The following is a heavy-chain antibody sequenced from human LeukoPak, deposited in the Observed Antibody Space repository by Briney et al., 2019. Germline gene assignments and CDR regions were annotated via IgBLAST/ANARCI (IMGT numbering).Heavy chain of an antibody. CDR3: AKDRGAVTGITFDY. Sequence: GGSLRLSCAASGFTFSSYAMTWVRQAPGKGLEWVSSISGSGGRTYYADSVKGRFTISRDNSENTLYLQMNGLRVEDTAVYYCAKDRGAVTGITFDYWGQGTLATVSS. CDR2: ISGSGGRT. CDR1: GFTFSSYA. J-gene: IGHJ4*02. V-gene: IGHV3-23*01. D-gene: IGHD6-19*01.